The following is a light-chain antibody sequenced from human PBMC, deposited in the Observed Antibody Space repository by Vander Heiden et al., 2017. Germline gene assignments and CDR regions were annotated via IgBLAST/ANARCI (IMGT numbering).Light chain of an antibody. CDR2: QDN. J-gene: IGLJ2*01. CDR3: QAWDSSFVV. V-gene: IGLV3-1*01. Sequence: SYDLTQPPSVSVSPGQTASITCSGDKLGDKYASWYQQRPGQSPVLVIYQDNKRPSGIPERFSASNSGDTATLTISGTQAMDEADYYCQAWDSSFVVFGGGTKLTVL. CDR1: KLGDKY.